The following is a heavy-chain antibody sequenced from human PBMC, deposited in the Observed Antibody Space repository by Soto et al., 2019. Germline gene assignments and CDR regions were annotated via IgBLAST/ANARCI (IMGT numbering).Heavy chain of an antibody. J-gene: IGHJ4*02. D-gene: IGHD2-2*01. CDR2: IYYSGST. CDR3: ARAGVVPAAMHTYFDY. V-gene: IGHV4-31*03. Sequence: TLSLTCTVSGGSISSGGYYWSWIRQHPGKGLEWIGYIYYSGSTYYNPSLKSRVTISVDTSKNQFSLKLSSVTAADTAVYYCARAGVVPAAMHTYFDYWGQGTLVTVSS. CDR1: GGSISSGGYY.